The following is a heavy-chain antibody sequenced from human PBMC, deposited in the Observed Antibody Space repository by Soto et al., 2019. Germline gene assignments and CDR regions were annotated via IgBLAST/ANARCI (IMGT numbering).Heavy chain of an antibody. CDR3: ARGRYFDWSPPFVY. D-gene: IGHD3-9*01. CDR2: ISGSGGST. J-gene: IGHJ4*02. CDR1: GFTFSSYA. V-gene: IGHV3-23*01. Sequence: PGGSLRLSCAASGFTFSSYAMSWVRQAPGKGLEWVSAISGSGGSTYYADSVKGRFTISRDNSKNTLYLQMNSLRAEDTAVYYCARGRYFDWSPPFVYWGQGTLVTVSS.